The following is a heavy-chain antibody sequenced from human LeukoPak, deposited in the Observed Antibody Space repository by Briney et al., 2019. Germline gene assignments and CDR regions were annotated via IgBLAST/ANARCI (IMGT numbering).Heavy chain of an antibody. CDR3: ARLRVAVIDY. CDR2: TYYSGST. V-gene: IGHV4-39*01. J-gene: IGHJ4*02. CDR1: GGSISSSSYY. D-gene: IGHD6-19*01. Sequence: PSETLSLTCTVSGGSISSSSYYWGWIRQPPGKGLEWIGSTYYSGSTYYNPSLKSRVTISVDTSKNQFPLKLSSVTAADTAVYYCARLRVAVIDYWGQGTLVTVSS.